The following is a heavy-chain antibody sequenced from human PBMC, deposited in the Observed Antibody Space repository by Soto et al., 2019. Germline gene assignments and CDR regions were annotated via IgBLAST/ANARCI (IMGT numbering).Heavy chain of an antibody. J-gene: IGHJ6*02. CDR1: GDSISSGGYY. CDR2: IYYSGST. CDR3: ASWRTVTTPTEYYGMDV. Sequence: SETLSLTCTVSGDSISSGGYYWSWIRQHPGKGLEWIGYIYYSGSTYYNPSLKSRVTISVDTSKNQFSLKLSSVTAADTAVYYCASWRTVTTPTEYYGMDVWGQGTTVTVS. D-gene: IGHD4-17*01. V-gene: IGHV4-31*03.